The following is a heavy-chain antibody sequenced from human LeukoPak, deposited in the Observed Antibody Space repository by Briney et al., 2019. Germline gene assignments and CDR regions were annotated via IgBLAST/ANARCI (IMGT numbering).Heavy chain of an antibody. CDR2: IYSGGTT. J-gene: IGHJ4*02. V-gene: IGHV3-53*01. CDR1: GFTVSNND. D-gene: IGHD1-14*01. Sequence: GGSLRLSCAASGFTVSNNDMNWVHQAAGKGLEWVSVIYSGGTTYYADSVKGRFTISRDNSKNTLYLQMNSLRAEDTAMYYCARESLGNYFDYWGQGTLVTVSS. CDR3: ARESLGNYFDY.